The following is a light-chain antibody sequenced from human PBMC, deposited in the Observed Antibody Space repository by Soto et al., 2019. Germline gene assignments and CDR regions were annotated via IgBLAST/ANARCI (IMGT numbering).Light chain of an antibody. J-gene: IGKJ1*01. V-gene: IGKV3-20*01. Sequence: EIVLTQSPGTLSLSPGERATLSCRASQSVSSNYLAWYQQKPGQAPRLLIYGASSRATGIPDRFSGSGSGTDFTLTISRLEPEDFGVYYCQQYGSSRTWTFGQGTKVEIK. CDR1: QSVSSNY. CDR3: QQYGSSRTWT. CDR2: GAS.